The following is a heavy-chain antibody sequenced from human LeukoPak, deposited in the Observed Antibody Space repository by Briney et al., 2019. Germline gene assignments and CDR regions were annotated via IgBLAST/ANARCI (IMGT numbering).Heavy chain of an antibody. Sequence: SQTLSLTFAISGDTVSINTAAWNWIRQSPSRGLEWLGRTYYRSKRNTDYAASVQNRITINPDTSTNQFSLQLKSATPEDTAVYYCSRQRSTSTYYFGLDVWGQGTTVTVSS. CDR1: GDTVSINTAA. CDR2: TYYRSKRNT. J-gene: IGHJ6*02. V-gene: IGHV6-1*01. CDR3: SRQRSTSTYYFGLDV. D-gene: IGHD6-6*01.